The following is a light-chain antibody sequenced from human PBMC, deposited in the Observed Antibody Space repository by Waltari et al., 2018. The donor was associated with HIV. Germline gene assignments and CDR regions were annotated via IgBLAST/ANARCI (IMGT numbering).Light chain of an antibody. CDR3: SSHAVISTYV. Sequence: QSALTQPRSVSGSPGQSVTIPCTGASSDVGTYDFVSWYQQHPGKAPRLIIFDVTKRPSGVPDRFSGSKSGDTASLTISGLQADDEADYFCSSHAVISTYVFGVGTTVTVL. V-gene: IGLV2-11*01. J-gene: IGLJ1*01. CDR1: SSDVGTYDF. CDR2: DVT.